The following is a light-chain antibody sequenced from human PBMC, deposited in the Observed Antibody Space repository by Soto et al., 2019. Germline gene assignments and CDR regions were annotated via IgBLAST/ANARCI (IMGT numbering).Light chain of an antibody. CDR2: GAS. CDR1: QSVSSN. J-gene: IGKJ1*01. V-gene: IGKV3-15*01. Sequence: EILMTHSPATLSVSPGERVTLSCRASQSVSSNLAWYQQKPGQAPRLLIYGASTRATGIPARFSGSGSGTEFTLTISSLQSEDFAVYYCQQYNNWRTFGQGTKVEIK. CDR3: QQYNNWRT.